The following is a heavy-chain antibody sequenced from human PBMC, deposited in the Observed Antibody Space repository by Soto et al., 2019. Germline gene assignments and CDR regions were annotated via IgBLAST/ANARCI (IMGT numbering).Heavy chain of an antibody. CDR1: GGTFSSYT. CDR3: ARDVQTRDLDPYFDY. D-gene: IGHD3-9*01. Sequence: ASVKVSCKASGGTFSSYTISWVRQAPGQGLEWMGRIIPILGIANYAQKFQGRVTITADKSTSTAYMELSSLRSEDTAVYYCARDVQTRDLDPYFDYWGQGTLVTVSS. J-gene: IGHJ4*02. CDR2: IIPILGIA. V-gene: IGHV1-69*04.